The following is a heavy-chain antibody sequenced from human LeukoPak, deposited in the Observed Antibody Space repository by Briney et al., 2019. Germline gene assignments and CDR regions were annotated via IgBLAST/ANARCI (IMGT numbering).Heavy chain of an antibody. CDR2: IYYSGST. J-gene: IGHJ4*02. CDR3: ARDGVVRGFSY. V-gene: IGHV4-31*03. D-gene: IGHD3-10*01. Sequence: SETLSLTCTVSGGSIGSGGYYWSWIRQHPGKGLEWIGYIYYSGSTYYNPPLKSRVTISVDTSKNQFSLKLSSVTAADTAVYYCARDGVVRGFSYWGQGTLVTVSS. CDR1: GGSIGSGGYY.